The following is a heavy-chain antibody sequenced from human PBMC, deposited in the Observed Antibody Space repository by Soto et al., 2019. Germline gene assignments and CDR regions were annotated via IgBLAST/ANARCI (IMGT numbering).Heavy chain of an antibody. D-gene: IGHD3-3*01. CDR2: ISHDGSNK. Sequence: GGSLRLSCAASGFTFNNYAMHWVRQAPGKGLEWVAVISHDGSNKYYADSVKGRFTISRDNSKNTLYLQMNSLRVEDTAVYYCAREDFYYDFWSGYSLPPYGMDVWGQGTTVTVSS. J-gene: IGHJ6*02. CDR3: AREDFYYDFWSGYSLPPYGMDV. CDR1: GFTFNNYA. V-gene: IGHV3-30-3*01.